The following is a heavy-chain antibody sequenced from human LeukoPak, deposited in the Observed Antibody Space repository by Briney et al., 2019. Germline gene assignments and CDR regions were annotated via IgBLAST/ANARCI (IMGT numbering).Heavy chain of an antibody. CDR1: GGSFSGYY. CDR3: AKLVPGAFDI. CDR2: INHSGST. J-gene: IGHJ3*02. V-gene: IGHV4-34*01. D-gene: IGHD6-13*01. Sequence: SETLSLTCAVYGGSFSGYYWSWIRQPPGKGLEWIGEINHSGSTNYNPSLKSRVTISVDTSKNQFSLKLSSVTAADTAVYYCAKLVPGAFDIWGQGTMVTVSS.